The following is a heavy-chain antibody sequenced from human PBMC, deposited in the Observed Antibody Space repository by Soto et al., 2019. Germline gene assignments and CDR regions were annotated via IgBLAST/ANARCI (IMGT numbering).Heavy chain of an antibody. V-gene: IGHV3-74*01. CDR2: IDSGGSTT. J-gene: IGHJ3*01. CDR3: ARSHYFDSGTYACDV. Sequence: QSGGSLRLSCAASGFTFSTYWMHWVRQAPGKGLVWVSRIDSGGSTTNYADSVKGRFTISRDNAKNTLYLQMNSLRAEDTAVYYCARSHYFDSGTYACDVWGQGTMVTVSS. D-gene: IGHD3-10*01. CDR1: GFTFSTYW.